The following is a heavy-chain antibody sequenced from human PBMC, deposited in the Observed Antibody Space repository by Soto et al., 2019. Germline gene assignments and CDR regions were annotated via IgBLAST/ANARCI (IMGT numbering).Heavy chain of an antibody. Sequence: QVQLQESGPGLVKPSETLSLTCTVSGGSISSYYWSWIRQPPGKGLEWIGYIYYSGSTNYNPSLKGRVTISVDTSKNQFSLKLSSVTAADTAVYYCARGAAAGDYFDYWGQGTLVTVSS. CDR3: ARGAAAGDYFDY. J-gene: IGHJ4*02. D-gene: IGHD6-13*01. CDR2: IYYSGST. V-gene: IGHV4-59*01. CDR1: GGSISSYY.